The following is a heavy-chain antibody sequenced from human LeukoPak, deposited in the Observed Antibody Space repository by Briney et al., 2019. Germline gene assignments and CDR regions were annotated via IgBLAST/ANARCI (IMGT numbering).Heavy chain of an antibody. CDR2: INHSGST. CDR3: ARDSGYSYGNNNWFDP. J-gene: IGHJ5*02. D-gene: IGHD5-18*01. V-gene: IGHV4-39*07. CDR1: SGSISSSSYY. Sequence: PSETLSLTCTVYSGSISSSSYYWSWIRQPPGKGLEWIGEINHSGSTNYNPSLKRRVAISVATSKTQSSLKLSSVTAADTAVYYCARDSGYSYGNNNWFDPWGQGTLVTVAS.